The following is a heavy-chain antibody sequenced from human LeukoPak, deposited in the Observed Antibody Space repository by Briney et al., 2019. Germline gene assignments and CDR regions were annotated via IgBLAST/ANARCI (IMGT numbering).Heavy chain of an antibody. J-gene: IGHJ4*02. Sequence: GGSLRLSCAASGFTFSSYEMNWVRQAPGKGLEWVSYISSSGSTIYYADSVKGRFTISRDNAKNSLYPQMSSLRAEDTAVYYCARDDYGDYVNYFDYWGQGTLVTVSS. CDR2: ISSSGSTI. CDR3: ARDDYGDYVNYFDY. CDR1: GFTFSSYE. D-gene: IGHD4-17*01. V-gene: IGHV3-48*03.